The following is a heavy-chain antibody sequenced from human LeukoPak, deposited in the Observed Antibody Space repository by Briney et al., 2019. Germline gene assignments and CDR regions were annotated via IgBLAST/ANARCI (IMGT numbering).Heavy chain of an antibody. D-gene: IGHD6-19*01. CDR3: ARAVADNWFDP. Sequence: GASVKVSCKASGYTFTSYDINWVRQATGQGLEWMGWISAYNGNTNYAQKLQGRVTMTTDTSTSTAYMELRSLRSDDTAVYYCARAVADNWFDPWGQGTLVTISS. CDR1: GYTFTSYD. J-gene: IGHJ5*02. CDR2: ISAYNGNT. V-gene: IGHV1-18*01.